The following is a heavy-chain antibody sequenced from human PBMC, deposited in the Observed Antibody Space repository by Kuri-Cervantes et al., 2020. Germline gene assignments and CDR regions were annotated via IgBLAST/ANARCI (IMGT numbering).Heavy chain of an antibody. CDR2: ISGTGSTI. CDR1: GFTFSNYG. D-gene: IGHD3-10*01. CDR3: ARALIYGSGSPGGY. Sequence: GGSLRLSCAASGFTFSNYGMHWVRQAPGKGLEWISYISGTGSTIFYADSVKGRFTIARDNAKKSLHLQMNSLRAEDTAVYYCARALIYGSGSPGGYWGQGTLVTVSS. J-gene: IGHJ4*02. V-gene: IGHV3-48*04.